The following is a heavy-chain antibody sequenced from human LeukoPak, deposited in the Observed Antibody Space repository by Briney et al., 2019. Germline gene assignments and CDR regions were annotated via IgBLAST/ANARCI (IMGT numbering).Heavy chain of an antibody. CDR2: IYYSGST. CDR1: GGSISSSSYY. D-gene: IGHD3-10*01. CDR3: ARGSGSRGSDYFDY. Sequence: PSETLSLTCTVSGGSISSSSYYWGWIRQPPGKGLEWIGSIYYSGSTYYNPSLKSRVTISVDTSKNQFSLKLSSVTAADTAVYYCARGSGSRGSDYFDYWGQGTLVTVSS. V-gene: IGHV4-39*01. J-gene: IGHJ4*02.